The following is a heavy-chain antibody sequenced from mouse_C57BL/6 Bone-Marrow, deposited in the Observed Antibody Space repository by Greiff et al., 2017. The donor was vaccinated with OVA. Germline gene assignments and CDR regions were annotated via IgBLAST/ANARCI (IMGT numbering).Heavy chain of an antibody. CDR1: GFSFNTYA. CDR3: VRQNYYGSSYDYAMDY. CDR2: IRSKSNNYAT. J-gene: IGHJ4*01. Sequence: GGGLVQPKGSLKLSCAASGFSFNTYAMNWVRQAPGKGLEWVARIRSKSNNYATYYADSVKDRFTISRDDSESMLYLQMNNLKTEDTAMYYCVRQNYYGSSYDYAMDYWGQGTSVTVSS. D-gene: IGHD1-1*01. V-gene: IGHV10-1*01.